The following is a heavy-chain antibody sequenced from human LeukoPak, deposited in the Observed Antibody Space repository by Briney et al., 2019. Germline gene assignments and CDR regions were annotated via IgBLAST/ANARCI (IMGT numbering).Heavy chain of an antibody. CDR1: GGSISSYY. CDR2: INHSGST. J-gene: IGHJ5*02. Sequence: SETLSLTCTVSGGSISSYYWSWIRQPPGRGLEWIGEINHSGSTNYNPSLKSRVTISVDTSKNQFSLKLSSVTAADTAVYYCARGYCSGGSCYSRSNWFDPWGQGTLVTVSS. V-gene: IGHV4-34*01. CDR3: ARGYCSGGSCYSRSNWFDP. D-gene: IGHD2-15*01.